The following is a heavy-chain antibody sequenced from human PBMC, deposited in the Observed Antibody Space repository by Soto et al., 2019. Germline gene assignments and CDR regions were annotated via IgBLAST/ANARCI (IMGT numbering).Heavy chain of an antibody. D-gene: IGHD5-18*01. CDR1: GYSFTSYW. CDR3: QSTLYSYVPEVGMYV. Sequence: PGESLTISCKGSGYSFTSYWISWVRQMPGKGLEWMGRIDPSDSYTNYSPSFQGHVTISADKSISTAYLQWSSLKASDTAMYYRQSTLYSYVPEVGMYVWGQWTTVTGSS. CDR2: IDPSDSYT. J-gene: IGHJ6*02. V-gene: IGHV5-10-1*01.